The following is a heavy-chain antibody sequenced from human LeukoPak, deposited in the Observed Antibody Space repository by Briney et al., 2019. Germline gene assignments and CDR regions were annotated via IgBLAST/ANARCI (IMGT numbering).Heavy chain of an antibody. Sequence: VASVKVSCKASGGTFSSYAISWVRQAPGQGLEWMGWIRPHTGETNSAQRFQDRVTMTTDTSTTTAYMELRSLRFDDTAVYYCARDRGGKGSAIFYWGQGSLVTVSS. J-gene: IGHJ4*02. CDR2: IRPHTGET. CDR3: ARDRGGKGSAIFY. CDR1: GGTFSSYA. D-gene: IGHD2-2*01. V-gene: IGHV1-18*01.